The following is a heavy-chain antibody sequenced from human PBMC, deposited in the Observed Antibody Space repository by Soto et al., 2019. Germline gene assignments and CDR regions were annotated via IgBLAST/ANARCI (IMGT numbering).Heavy chain of an antibody. CDR3: AKDRWAFAGRYNWFDP. CDR1: GFTFSSFG. V-gene: IGHV3-30*18. J-gene: IGHJ5*02. Sequence: QVQLVESGGGVVQPGRSLRLSCAASGFTFSSFGMHWVRQAPGKGLEWVADISYDGSNKSYADSVKGRFTISRDNSKNTLSLQMNSLRTDDTAVYYCAKDRWAFAGRYNWFDPWGQGTLVTVSS. D-gene: IGHD2-21*01. CDR2: ISYDGSNK.